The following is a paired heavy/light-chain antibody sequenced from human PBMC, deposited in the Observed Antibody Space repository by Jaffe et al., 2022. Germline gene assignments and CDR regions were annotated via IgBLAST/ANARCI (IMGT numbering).Heavy chain of an antibody. CDR1: GFSFRSHG. CDR2: KSYDATNE. V-gene: IGHV3-30*03. Sequence: QVQLVESGGGVVQPGGSLRLSCAASGFSFRSHGMHWVRQAPGKGLEWVAFKSYDATNENYAGSVNGRFTVSRDNSKDTLSLQMNSLRPDDTAVYYCVRGDGSPTYFDFWGQGTLVTVSS. J-gene: IGHJ4*02. CDR3: VRGDGSPTYFDF.
Light chain of an antibody. CDR2: EVT. CDR1: DVVSYGF. CDR3: CSYVGSETWM. J-gene: IGLJ3*02. Sequence: QSALTGPASLSGSPGQSITISCDVVSYGFVSWFQQHPGKPPKLIIFEVTRRPSGVSNRFSGSKSANTASLTISGLQPEDEADYYCCSYVGSETWMFGAGTRLTVL. V-gene: IGLV2-23*02.